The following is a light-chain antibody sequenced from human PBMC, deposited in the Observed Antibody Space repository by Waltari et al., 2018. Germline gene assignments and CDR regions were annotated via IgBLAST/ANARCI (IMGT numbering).Light chain of an antibody. CDR2: DAS. J-gene: IGKJ2*01. V-gene: IGKV1-33*01. Sequence: DIQMTQSQSSLSASAGDRVTISCQASQDIGMYLSWFQQKPGNAPRLLIVDASNVESGVPSRFSASGSGTHFTLTITSLQPEDVAMYYCQQYDNLPYTFGQGTKLEI. CDR1: QDIGMY. CDR3: QQYDNLPYT.